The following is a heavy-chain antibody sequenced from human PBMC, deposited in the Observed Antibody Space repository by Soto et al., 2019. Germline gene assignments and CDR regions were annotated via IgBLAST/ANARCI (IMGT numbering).Heavy chain of an antibody. CDR3: AKESWYSSSWSRGWFDP. Sequence: GGSLRLSCAASGFTFSSYAMSWVRQAPGKGLEWVSAISGSGGSKYYAASVKGRLTISRDNSKNTLYLQMNSLRAEDTAVYYCAKESWYSSSWSRGWFDPWGQGTLVTVSS. V-gene: IGHV3-23*01. J-gene: IGHJ5*02. CDR1: GFTFSSYA. D-gene: IGHD6-13*01. CDR2: ISGSGGSK.